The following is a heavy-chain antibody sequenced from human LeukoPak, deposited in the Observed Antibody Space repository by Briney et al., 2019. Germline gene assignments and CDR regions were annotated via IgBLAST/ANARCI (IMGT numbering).Heavy chain of an antibody. CDR2: IYSGGST. CDR1: GFTVSSNY. J-gene: IGHJ4*02. CDR3: AKDAYYDSSGYYEY. Sequence: PGGSLRLSCAASGFTVSSNYMSWVRRAPGKGLEWVSVIYSGGSTYYADSVKGRFTISRDNAKNSLYLQMNSLRAEDTALYYCAKDAYYDSSGYYEYWGQGTLVTVSS. D-gene: IGHD3-22*01. V-gene: IGHV3-53*05.